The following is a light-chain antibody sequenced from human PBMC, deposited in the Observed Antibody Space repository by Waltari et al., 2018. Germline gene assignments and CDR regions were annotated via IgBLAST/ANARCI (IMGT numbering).Light chain of an antibody. V-gene: IGLV2-11*01. CDR1: SSDVGGYHY. Sequence: QSALPQPRSVSESPGQSVTISCTGTSSDVGGYHYISWYQHNPGKAPKLIIYVVTKRPSGVPDRFSASKSGNTASLTISGLRAEDEADYYCSSYAGTYTGVFGGGTKLTVL. CDR2: VVT. CDR3: SSYAGTYTGV. J-gene: IGLJ3*02.